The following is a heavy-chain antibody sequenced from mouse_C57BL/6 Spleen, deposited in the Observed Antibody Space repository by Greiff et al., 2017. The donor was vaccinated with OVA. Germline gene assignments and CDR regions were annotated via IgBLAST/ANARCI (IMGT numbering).Heavy chain of an antibody. CDR1: GFTFSSYA. Sequence: EVMLVESGGGLVKPGGSLKLSCAASGFTFSSYAMSWVRQTPEKRLEWVATLSDGGSYTYYPDNVKGRFTISRDNAKNNLYLQMSHLKSEDTAMYYCAREPAYYSNYYFDYWGQGTTLTVSS. CDR2: LSDGGSYT. D-gene: IGHD2-5*01. CDR3: AREPAYYSNYYFDY. J-gene: IGHJ2*01. V-gene: IGHV5-4*01.